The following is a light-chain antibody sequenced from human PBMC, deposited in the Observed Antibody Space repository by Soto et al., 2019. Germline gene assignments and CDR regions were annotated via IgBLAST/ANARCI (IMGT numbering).Light chain of an antibody. CDR1: QNIAGY. CDR3: QQSYITPYT. J-gene: IGKJ2*01. V-gene: IGKV1-39*01. Sequence: DIQMTQSPSSLSVSVGDRVTITCRASQNIAGYLNWYQQKPGKAPQLLIYGSSNLQSGVPSTFSGSGSGTDLTLTISSLQPEDFATYYCQQSYITPYTFGQGTKLEIK. CDR2: GSS.